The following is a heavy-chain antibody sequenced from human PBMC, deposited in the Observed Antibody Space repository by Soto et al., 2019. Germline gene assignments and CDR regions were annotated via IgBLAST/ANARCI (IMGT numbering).Heavy chain of an antibody. CDR3: AKREGFSLRTEHTFDY. CDR2: ITGTSDNT. V-gene: IGHV3-23*01. Sequence: EVQLLESGGGLVQPGESLRLSCVASGFTFNNFAMSWVRQAEGRGLEWVSAITGTSDNTYYAEAVKGRFTISRDNSKNTLFLQMDSLRADDTAVYYCAKREGFSLRTEHTFDYWGPGTLVTVSS. CDR1: GFTFNNFA. J-gene: IGHJ4*02. D-gene: IGHD1-1*01.